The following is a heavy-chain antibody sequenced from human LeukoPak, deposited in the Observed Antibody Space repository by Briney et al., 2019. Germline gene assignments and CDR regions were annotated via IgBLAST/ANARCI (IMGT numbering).Heavy chain of an antibody. CDR2: ISYDGNNK. J-gene: IGHJ4*02. CDR1: GFTFSSYA. D-gene: IGHD1-14*01. Sequence: GGSLRLSCAASGFTFSSYAMHWVRQAPGKGLEWVAVISYDGNNKYYADSVKGRFTISRDNSKNTLYLQMNSLRAEDTAVYYCARDLTSDTGDYWGQGTLVTVSS. V-gene: IGHV3-30-3*01. CDR3: ARDLTSDTGDY.